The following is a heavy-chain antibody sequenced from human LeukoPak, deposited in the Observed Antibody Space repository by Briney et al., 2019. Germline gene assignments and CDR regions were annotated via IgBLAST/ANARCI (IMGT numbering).Heavy chain of an antibody. CDR3: AKERGLSPGEQFDL. V-gene: IGHV3-23*01. CDR2: LFTGGGRT. J-gene: IGHJ4*02. CDR1: GFTFNNYL. D-gene: IGHD1/OR15-1a*01. Sequence: GSLRLSCAASGFTFNNYLMSWVRQAPGKGLEWVSVLFTGGGRTLYADSVKGRFTISGDTSRTTLYLQMNGLRAEDTAVYYCAKERGLSPGEQFDLWGQGTLVNLSS.